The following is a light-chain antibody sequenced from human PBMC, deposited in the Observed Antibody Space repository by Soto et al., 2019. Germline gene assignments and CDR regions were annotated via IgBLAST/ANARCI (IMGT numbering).Light chain of an antibody. CDR2: DAS. Sequence: EIESTQSSDTVSVSRGEGATVPCRASQSFSGHLAWYQQKPGQAPRLLIYDASKRATGIPARFSGSGSGTEFTLTISSLQSEDCAVYYCQQRSNWPAITLGQGTRLEIK. V-gene: IGKV3-11*01. CDR3: QQRSNWPAIT. CDR1: QSFSGH. J-gene: IGKJ5*01.